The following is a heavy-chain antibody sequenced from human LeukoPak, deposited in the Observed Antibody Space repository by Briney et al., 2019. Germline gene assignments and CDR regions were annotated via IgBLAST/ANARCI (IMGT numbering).Heavy chain of an antibody. CDR1: GFTFSSYA. J-gene: IGHJ5*02. Sequence: PGRSLRLSCAASGFTFSSYAMHWVRQSLGKGLEWVAVMSYDGFNKYYADSVKGRFTISRDNAKNTLYLQMNSLRVEDTAVYYCARDAAGITGTADWFDPWGQGTLVTVSS. CDR2: MSYDGFNK. CDR3: ARDAAGITGTADWFDP. D-gene: IGHD1-20*01. V-gene: IGHV3-30*03.